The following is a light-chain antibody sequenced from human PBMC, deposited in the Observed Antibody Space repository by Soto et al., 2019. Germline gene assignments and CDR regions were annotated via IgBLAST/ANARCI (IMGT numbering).Light chain of an antibody. CDR2: DAS. CDR1: QDISNY. V-gene: IGKV1-33*01. Sequence: DIQMTQSPSSLSASVGDRVTITCQASQDISNYLNWYQQKPGKAPKLLIYDASNLETGVPSRFSGSGSGTDFTFTISSLQPEDIAVYYCQQYNKWPQTFGQGTKVEIK. CDR3: QQYNKWPQT. J-gene: IGKJ1*01.